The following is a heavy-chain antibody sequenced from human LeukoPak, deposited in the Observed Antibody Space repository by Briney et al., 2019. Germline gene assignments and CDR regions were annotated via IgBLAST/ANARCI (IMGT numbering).Heavy chain of an antibody. V-gene: IGHV3-23*01. Sequence: PGGSLRLSCAASGFTFSSYAMSWVRQAPGKGLEWVSAISGSGGSTYYADSVKGWFTISRDNSKNTLYLQMNSLRAEDTAVYYCAKSHYDSSGPWDYWGQGTLVTVSS. CDR1: GFTFSSYA. D-gene: IGHD3-22*01. CDR2: ISGSGGST. J-gene: IGHJ4*02. CDR3: AKSHYDSSGPWDY.